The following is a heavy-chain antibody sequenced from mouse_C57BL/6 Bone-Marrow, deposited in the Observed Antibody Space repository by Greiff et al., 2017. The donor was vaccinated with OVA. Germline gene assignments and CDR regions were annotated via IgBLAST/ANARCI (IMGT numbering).Heavy chain of an antibody. Sequence: VQLQQSGAELVRPGASVKLSCTASGFNIKDYYMHWVKQRPEQGLEWIGRIDPEDGDTEYDTKFQGKATMTADTSSNTAYLQLSSLTSEDTAVYYCTTESGYYPFAYWGQGTLVTVSA. CDR1: GFNIKDYY. D-gene: IGHD2-3*01. CDR3: TTESGYYPFAY. V-gene: IGHV14-1*01. CDR2: IDPEDGDT. J-gene: IGHJ3*01.